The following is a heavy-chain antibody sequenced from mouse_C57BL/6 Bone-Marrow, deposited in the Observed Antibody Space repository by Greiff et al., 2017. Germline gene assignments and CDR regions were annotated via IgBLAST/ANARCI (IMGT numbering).Heavy chain of an antibody. CDR1: GYTFTSYW. D-gene: IGHD1-1*01. Sequence: QVQLQQPGAELVKPGASVKLSCKASGYTFTSYWLHWVKQRPGRGLEWIGRIDPNSGGTKYNEKFKSKATLTVDKPSSTAYMQLSSLTSEDSAVYYCAIRPPTVAPWYFDVWGTGTTVTVSS. CDR3: AIRPPTVAPWYFDV. CDR2: IDPNSGGT. V-gene: IGHV1-72*01. J-gene: IGHJ1*03.